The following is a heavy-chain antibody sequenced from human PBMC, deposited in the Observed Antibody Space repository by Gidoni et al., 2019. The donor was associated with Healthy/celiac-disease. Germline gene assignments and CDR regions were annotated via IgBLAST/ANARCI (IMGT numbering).Heavy chain of an antibody. CDR1: GYTFTSYD. J-gene: IGHJ5*02. D-gene: IGHD3-3*01. CDR2: MNPNSGNT. CDR3: ARGQLLYYDFWSGYPNWFDP. V-gene: IGHV1-8*01. Sequence: QVQLVQSGAEVKKPGASVKVSCKASGYTFTSYDINWVRQATGQGLEGMGWMNPNSGNTGYAQKFQGRVTMTRNTSISTAYMELSSLRSEDTAVYYCARGQLLYYDFWSGYPNWFDPWGQGTLVTVSS.